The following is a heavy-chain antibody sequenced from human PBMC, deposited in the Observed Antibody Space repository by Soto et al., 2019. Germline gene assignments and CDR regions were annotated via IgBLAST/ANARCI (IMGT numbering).Heavy chain of an antibody. CDR3: APPQDYAACLDS. V-gene: IGHV1-3*01. CDR1: GYTFTSYN. CDR2: INVGNGNT. J-gene: IGHJ4*02. Sequence: QVQFVQSGAEVKKPGASVKVSCKTPGYTFTSYNINWVRQAPGQRLEWMGWINVGNGNTRYSQKFQGRLTLTRDTPGKTVCLELNGVISEDSSVYYSAPPQDYAACLDSWGQGTLVTVSS. D-gene: IGHD2-2*01.